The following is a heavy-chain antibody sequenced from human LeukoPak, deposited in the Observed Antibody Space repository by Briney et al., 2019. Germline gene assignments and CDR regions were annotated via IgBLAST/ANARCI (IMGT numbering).Heavy chain of an antibody. CDR3: ARDGWDLPYFDF. Sequence: PGGSQRLSCVGSGFIFSSFSMNWVRQAPGKGLGWLSYISRSSSPKYYADSVRGRFTISRDNAKNSLYLQMTSLRDEDTAVYYCARDGWDLPYFDFWGQGAPVTVSS. J-gene: IGHJ4*02. CDR1: GFIFSSFS. V-gene: IGHV3-48*02. D-gene: IGHD1-26*01. CDR2: ISRSSSPK.